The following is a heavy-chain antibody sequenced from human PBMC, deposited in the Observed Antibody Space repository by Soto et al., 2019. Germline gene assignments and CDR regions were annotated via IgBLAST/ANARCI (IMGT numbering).Heavy chain of an antibody. CDR2: IDPSDSYT. CDR3: AKMYYYDSSWGYY. V-gene: IGHV5-10-1*01. Sequence: PGESLKISCKGSGYSFTSYWISWVRQMPGKGLEWMGRIDPSDSYTNYSPSFQGHVTISADKSISTAYLQWSSLKASYTAMYYCAKMYYYDSSWGYYWGQGTLVTVSS. CDR1: GYSFTSYW. J-gene: IGHJ4*02. D-gene: IGHD3-22*01.